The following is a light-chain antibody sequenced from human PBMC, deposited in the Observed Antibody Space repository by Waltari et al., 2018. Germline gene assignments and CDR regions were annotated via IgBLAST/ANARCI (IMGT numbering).Light chain of an antibody. CDR2: GAS. CDR3: QQYNNWPPKFT. J-gene: IGKJ4*01. Sequence: IVMTQSPATLSVSPGERATLPCRASQSVSSNLAWYQQKPGQAPRLLIYGASTRATGIPARFSGSGSGTEFTLTISSLQSEDFAVYYCQQYNNWPPKFTFGGGTKVEIK. CDR1: QSVSSN. V-gene: IGKV3-15*01.